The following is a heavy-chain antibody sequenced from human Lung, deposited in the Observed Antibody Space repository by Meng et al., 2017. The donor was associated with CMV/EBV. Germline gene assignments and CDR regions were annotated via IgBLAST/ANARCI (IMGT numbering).Heavy chain of an antibody. CDR1: GFTFDEYG. D-gene: IGHD3-16*01. CDR3: AKDLLFFGGANAYFDS. Sequence: GESLKISCAASGFTFDEYGMHWVRQTPGKGLEWVAFIRHDGTNKFYGDSVKGRFTISRDNSKNTVSLQMNSLRPEETAIYYCAKDLLFFGGANAYFDSWGQGXQVTVSS. V-gene: IGHV3-30*02. J-gene: IGHJ4*02. CDR2: IRHDGTNK.